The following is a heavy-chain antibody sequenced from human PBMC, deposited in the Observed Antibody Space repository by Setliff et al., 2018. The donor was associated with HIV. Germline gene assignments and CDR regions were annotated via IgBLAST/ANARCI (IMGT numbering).Heavy chain of an antibody. J-gene: IGHJ1*01. CDR2: IGSSSSPI. CDR1: GFTLSSYS. D-gene: IGHD3-10*02. Sequence: PGGSLRLSCGASGFTLSSYSMNWVRQAPGKGLGWVSYIGSSSSPIYYADSVKGRFTISRDNAKNSLYLQMNSLRAEDTAVYYCAKDAVPYGYNLFGYFQHWGQGTLVTVSS. CDR3: AKDAVPYGYNLFGYFQH. V-gene: IGHV3-48*01.